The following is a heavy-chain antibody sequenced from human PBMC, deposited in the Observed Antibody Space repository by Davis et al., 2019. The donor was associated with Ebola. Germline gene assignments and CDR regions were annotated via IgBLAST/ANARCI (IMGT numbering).Heavy chain of an antibody. CDR1: GFTFSDYY. CDR2: ISSTGYTT. D-gene: IGHD1-26*01. Sequence: VILGGSLRLSCAASGFTFSDYYMSWIRQAPGRGLEWLSYISSTGYTTSYTDSVKGRFTISRDNAESSLFLQMNSLRAEDTATYYCARRLIVGSSRAAFDIWGQGTMVTVSS. J-gene: IGHJ3*02. V-gene: IGHV3-11*01. CDR3: ARRLIVGSSRAAFDI.